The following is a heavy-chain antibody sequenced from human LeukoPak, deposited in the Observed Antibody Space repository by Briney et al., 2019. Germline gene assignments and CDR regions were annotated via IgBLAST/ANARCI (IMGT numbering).Heavy chain of an antibody. D-gene: IGHD3-22*01. Sequence: GGSLRLSCAASGFIFSDYYMGWIRQASGKGLEWVSYITSNGSPIYYADPVKGRFTMSRDNAKKSLFLQMNSLRAEDTAVYYCARAKYDTSGYYYSGFDIWGQGTMVTVSS. CDR2: ITSNGSPI. V-gene: IGHV3-11*04. J-gene: IGHJ3*02. CDR3: ARAKYDTSGYYYSGFDI. CDR1: GFIFSDYY.